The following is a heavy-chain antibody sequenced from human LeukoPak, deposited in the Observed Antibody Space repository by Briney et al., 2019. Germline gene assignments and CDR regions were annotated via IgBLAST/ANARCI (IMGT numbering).Heavy chain of an antibody. Sequence: SETLSLTCTVSGGSISSSGYYWGWIRQTPGKGLEWIGSIYYSGSNYHNPSLKSRVSMSVDTSKNQFSLKLTSVTAADTAMYYCARLVGSSWYHEVLFGRDYWGQGTLVTVSS. V-gene: IGHV4-39*01. D-gene: IGHD6-13*01. J-gene: IGHJ4*02. CDR3: ARLVGSSWYHEVLFGRDY. CDR1: GGSISSSGYY. CDR2: IYYSGSN.